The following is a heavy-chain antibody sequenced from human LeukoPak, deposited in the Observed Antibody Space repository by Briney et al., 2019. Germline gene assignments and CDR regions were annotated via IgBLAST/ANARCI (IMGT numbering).Heavy chain of an antibody. CDR1: RDSLRSYY. CDR2: IHNSGST. D-gene: IGHD3-16*01. V-gene: IGHV4-59*12. Sequence: SETLSLTCTVSRDSLRSYYWSCIRQPPGKGREWIGNIHNSGSTKYNPSLKSRVTISVDTSKNQFSLRVTSLTAADTAVYYCARLGALHDAFDVWGQGTLVTVSS. J-gene: IGHJ3*01. CDR3: ARLGALHDAFDV.